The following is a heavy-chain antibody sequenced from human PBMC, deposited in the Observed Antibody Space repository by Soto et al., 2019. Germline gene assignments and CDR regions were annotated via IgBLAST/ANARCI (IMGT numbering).Heavy chain of an antibody. CDR3: ARGGYSSGWTYFDY. Sequence: QVQLVESGGGVVQPGTSLSLSCRASGFTFSTYAIHWVRQAPGKGLEWVTMISYDGSKTYYADSVKGRFTISRDRSKNTLYLQMNSLGAEDTAVYYCARGGYSSGWTYFDYWGQGTLVTVSS. CDR2: ISYDGSKT. D-gene: IGHD6-19*01. J-gene: IGHJ4*02. CDR1: GFTFSTYA. V-gene: IGHV3-30*04.